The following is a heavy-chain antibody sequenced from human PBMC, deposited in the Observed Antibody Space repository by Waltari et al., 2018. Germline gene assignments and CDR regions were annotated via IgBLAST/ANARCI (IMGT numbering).Heavy chain of an antibody. CDR1: GYSIRVGYF. J-gene: IGHJ4*02. Sequence: QVQLQESGPGQLKPSETLSLTCSVPGYSIRVGYFWGWIRRPPGKGLAWIGSIKHKVNTYYNPSLKSRVTLSLDTSKNQFSLTLTSVTAADTALYYCARDLYGGNAAEYFDPWGQGTLLTVSS. CDR3: ARDLYGGNAAEYFDP. D-gene: IGHD4-17*01. CDR2: IKHKVNT. V-gene: IGHV4-38-2*02.